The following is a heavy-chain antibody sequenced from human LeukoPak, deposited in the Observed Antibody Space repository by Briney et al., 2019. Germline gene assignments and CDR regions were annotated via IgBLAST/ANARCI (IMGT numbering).Heavy chain of an antibody. D-gene: IGHD6-13*01. CDR3: ARAAWIAAAGTRGINWFDP. J-gene: IGHJ5*02. Sequence: PGGSLRLSCAASGFTFSSYSMNWVRQAPGKGLEWVSSISSSSSYIYYADSVKGRFTISRDNAKNSLYLQMNSLRAEDTAVYYCARAAWIAAAGTRGINWFDPWGQGTLVTVSS. CDR1: GFTFSSYS. V-gene: IGHV3-21*01. CDR2: ISSSSSYI.